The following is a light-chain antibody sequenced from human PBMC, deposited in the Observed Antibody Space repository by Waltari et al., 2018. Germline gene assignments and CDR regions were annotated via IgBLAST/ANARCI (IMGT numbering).Light chain of an antibody. V-gene: IGKV2-28*01. J-gene: IGKJ5*01. Sequence: DIGVTQSPLSLPVTPGEPASISCRSSQSLLHSNGYNYLEWYLQKPGQSAQLLIYLSASRASGVPDSFSGSGSGTDFTLKISRVEAEDVGIYYCMQARQTPITFGQGTRLEIK. CDR3: MQARQTPIT. CDR1: QSLLHSNGYNY. CDR2: LSA.